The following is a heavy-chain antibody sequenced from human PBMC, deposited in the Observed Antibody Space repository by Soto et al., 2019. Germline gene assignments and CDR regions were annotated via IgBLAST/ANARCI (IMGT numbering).Heavy chain of an antibody. CDR2: ISSTGGST. CDR1: GFTFSSYA. Sequence: EVQLLESGGGLVQPGGSLRLSCAASGFTFSSYAMSCVRQAPGKGLEWVSSISSTGGSTNYADSVKGRFTISRDNSKNTLFLQMNSLRAEDTAVYYCVREFYHSGGSPWFDPWGQGTLVTVSS. V-gene: IGHV3-23*01. CDR3: VREFYHSGGSPWFDP. J-gene: IGHJ5*02. D-gene: IGHD2-15*01.